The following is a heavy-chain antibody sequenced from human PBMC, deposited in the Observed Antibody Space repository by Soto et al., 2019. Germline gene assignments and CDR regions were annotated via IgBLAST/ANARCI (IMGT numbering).Heavy chain of an antibody. Sequence: EVQLLESGGGFVHPGGSLRLSCAASGFTFSNYAMTWVRQAPGKGLEWVSAMTSGGGSTYYADSVKGRFTISRDNSKSTLYLQMNSLRDEDSALYYCARTRSGWYDYWGQGTLVTVSS. J-gene: IGHJ4*02. D-gene: IGHD6-19*01. CDR3: ARTRSGWYDY. V-gene: IGHV3-23*01. CDR1: GFTFSNYA. CDR2: MTSGGGST.